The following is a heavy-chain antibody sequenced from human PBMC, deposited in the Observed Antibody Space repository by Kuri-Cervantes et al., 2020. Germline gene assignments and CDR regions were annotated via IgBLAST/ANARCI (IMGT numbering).Heavy chain of an antibody. CDR3: AKDRGYSYGYNYYGMDV. D-gene: IGHD3-16*02. J-gene: IGHJ6*02. CDR2: ISSSSSTI. CDR1: GFTFSSYS. Sequence: LSLTCAASGFTFSSYSMNWVRQAPGKGPEWISYISSSSSTIYYADSVKGRFTVSRDNSKNTLYLEMNSLRAEDTAIYYCAKDRGYSYGYNYYGMDVWGQGTTVTVSS. V-gene: IGHV3-48*01.